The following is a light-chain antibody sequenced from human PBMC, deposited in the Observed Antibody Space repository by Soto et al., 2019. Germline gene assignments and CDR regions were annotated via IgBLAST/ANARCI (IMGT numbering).Light chain of an antibody. CDR1: SSNIGAGYD. Sequence: QLVLTQPPSVSGAPGQRVTISCTGSSSNIGAGYDVHWYQQLPGTAPKLLIYVNINRPSGVPDRFSGSKSGTSASLAITGLQAEDEADYYCQSYDSSLSVVFGGGTKVTVL. V-gene: IGLV1-40*01. CDR2: VNI. CDR3: QSYDSSLSVV. J-gene: IGLJ2*01.